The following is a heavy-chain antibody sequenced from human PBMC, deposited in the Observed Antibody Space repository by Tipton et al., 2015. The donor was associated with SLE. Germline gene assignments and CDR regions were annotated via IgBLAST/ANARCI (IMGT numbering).Heavy chain of an antibody. D-gene: IGHD5-12*01. CDR1: GGFISSTTYY. CDR2: IYYSGSS. J-gene: IGHJ3*02. Sequence: TLSLTCTVSGGFISSTTYYWGWIRQPPGKGLEWIGIIYYSGSSYCNPSLKSRVTISVDTSKNQFSLRLSSVTAADTAVYYCARQNIVATRGAFDIWGQGTMVTVSS. CDR3: ARQNIVATRGAFDI. V-gene: IGHV4-39*01.